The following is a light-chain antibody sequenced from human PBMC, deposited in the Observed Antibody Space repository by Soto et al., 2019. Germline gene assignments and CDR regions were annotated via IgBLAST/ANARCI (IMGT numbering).Light chain of an antibody. J-gene: IGLJ2*01. CDR3: CSYAARYTLL. CDR1: SSNVGGYNY. V-gene: IGLV2-11*01. Sequence: QSVLTQPRSVSASPGQSVTISCTGTSSNVGGYNYVSWYQQNPGKAPKLMIYNATKRPSGVPERFSGSKSGNAASLTTPGPQAEDGADFYCCSYAARYTLLFGGGTQLTVL. CDR2: NAT.